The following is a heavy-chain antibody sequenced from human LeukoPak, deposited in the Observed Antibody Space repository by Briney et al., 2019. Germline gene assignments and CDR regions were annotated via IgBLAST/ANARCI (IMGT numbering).Heavy chain of an antibody. Sequence: SVMVSCKASGGTFSSYTISWVRQAPGQGLEWMGGIIPIFGTANYAQKFQGRVTIIADESTSTAYMELNSLRSEDTAMYYCARLMDYYASGTYGRYAMDVWGKGTTVTVTS. V-gene: IGHV1-69*13. J-gene: IGHJ6*04. CDR1: GGTFSSYT. CDR2: IIPIFGTA. D-gene: IGHD3-10*01. CDR3: ARLMDYYASGTYGRYAMDV.